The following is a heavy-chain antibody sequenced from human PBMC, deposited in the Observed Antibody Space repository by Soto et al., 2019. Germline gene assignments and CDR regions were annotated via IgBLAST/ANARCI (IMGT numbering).Heavy chain of an antibody. Sequence: SETLSLTCAVYGGSFSGYYWSWIRQPPGKGLEWIGEINHSGSTNYNPSLKSRVTISVDTSKNQFSRKLGSVTAADTAVYYCARGRDFWSGYYRVFWFDPWGQGTLVTVSS. V-gene: IGHV4-34*01. CDR2: INHSGST. CDR1: GGSFSGYY. J-gene: IGHJ5*02. D-gene: IGHD3-3*01. CDR3: ARGRDFWSGYYRVFWFDP.